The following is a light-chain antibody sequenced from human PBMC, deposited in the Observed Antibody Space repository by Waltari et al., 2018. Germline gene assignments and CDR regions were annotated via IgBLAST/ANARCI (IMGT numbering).Light chain of an antibody. V-gene: IGKV3-20*01. CDR2: GAS. CDR1: QSVGGT. J-gene: IGKJ1*01. Sequence: DSVLSQSPGTLSLSPGESAPLSCWASQSVGGTLAWYQQKPGQAPRLLIYGASSRATGIPDRFSGSGSGTVFSLSISRLEPEDFAVYYCQHYVRLPVTFGQGTKVEIK. CDR3: QHYVRLPVT.